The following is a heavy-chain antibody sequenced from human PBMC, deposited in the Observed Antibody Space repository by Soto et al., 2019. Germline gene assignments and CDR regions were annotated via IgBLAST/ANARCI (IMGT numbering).Heavy chain of an antibody. CDR1: GVPISSGGYY. CDR3: AGVIGGDSEYYFDY. CDR2: IYHSGRT. Sequence: SETLSLTCTVSGVPISSGGYYWGWIRQHPGKGLEWIGNIYHSGRTYYNPSLKSRVIMSVDTSKNHFSLNLNSVTAADTAMYFCAGVIGGDSEYYFDYWGQGTLVTVSS. D-gene: IGHD4-17*01. J-gene: IGHJ4*02. V-gene: IGHV4-31*03.